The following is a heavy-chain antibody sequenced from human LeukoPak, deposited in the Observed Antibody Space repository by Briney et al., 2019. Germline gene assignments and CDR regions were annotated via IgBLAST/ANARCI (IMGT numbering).Heavy chain of an antibody. Sequence: SVKVSCKASGGTFSSYTISWVRQAPGQGLEWMGRIIPILGIANYAQKFQGRVTITADKSTSTAYMELSSLRSEDTAVYYCARNVGVAYIGGHADLGYWGQGTLVTVSS. CDR3: ARNVGVAYIGGHADLGY. V-gene: IGHV1-69*02. CDR2: IIPILGIA. CDR1: GGTFSSYT. J-gene: IGHJ4*02. D-gene: IGHD3-3*01.